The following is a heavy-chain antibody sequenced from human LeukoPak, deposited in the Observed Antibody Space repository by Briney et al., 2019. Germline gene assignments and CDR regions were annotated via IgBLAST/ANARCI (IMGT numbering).Heavy chain of an antibody. J-gene: IGHJ4*02. CDR2: ISGSGGST. CDR3: AKDRRCSGGSCFSDY. Sequence: PGGSLRLSCAASGFTFSSYAMSWVRQAPGKGLEWVSAISGSGGSTYYAESVKGRFTISRDNSKNTLYLQMNSLRAEDTAVYYCAKDRRCSGGSCFSDYWGQGTLVTVSS. D-gene: IGHD2-15*01. V-gene: IGHV3-23*01. CDR1: GFTFSSYA.